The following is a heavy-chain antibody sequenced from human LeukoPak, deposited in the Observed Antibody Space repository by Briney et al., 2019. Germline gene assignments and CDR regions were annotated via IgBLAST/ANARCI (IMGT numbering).Heavy chain of an antibody. CDR2: INPNSGGT. D-gene: IGHD5-18*01. CDR1: GYTFTGYY. Sequence: ASVKVSCKASGYTFTGYYMHWVRQAPGQGLEWMGWINPNSGGTNYAQKFQGRVTMTRDTSISTAYMELSRLRSDDTAVYYCARDGVDTAMVSNYYYYMDVWGKGTTVTVSS. CDR3: ARDGVDTAMVSNYYYYMDV. J-gene: IGHJ6*03. V-gene: IGHV1-2*02.